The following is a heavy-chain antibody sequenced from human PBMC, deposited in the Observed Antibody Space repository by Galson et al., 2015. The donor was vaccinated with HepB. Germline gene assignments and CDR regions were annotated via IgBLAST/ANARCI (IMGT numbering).Heavy chain of an antibody. CDR3: ANVPAESLLWFGETIDY. CDR1: GFTFSSYA. J-gene: IGHJ4*02. Sequence: SLRLSCAASGFTFSSYAMSWVRQAPGKGLEWVSAISGSGGSTYYADSVKGWFTISRDNSKNTLYLQMNSLRAEDTAVYYCANVPAESLLWFGETIDYWGQGTLVTVSS. V-gene: IGHV3-23*01. CDR2: ISGSGGST. D-gene: IGHD3-10*01.